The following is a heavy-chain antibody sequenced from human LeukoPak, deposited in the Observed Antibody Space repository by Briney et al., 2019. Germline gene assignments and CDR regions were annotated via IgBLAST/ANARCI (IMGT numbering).Heavy chain of an antibody. V-gene: IGHV3-74*01. CDR1: GFTFSTYW. J-gene: IGHJ4*02. Sequence: GGSLRLSCAASGFTFSTYWMHWVRQAPGKGLVWVSRINSDGSSTNYADSVKGRFTISRDNAKNTLYLQPNSLSAEDTAVYYCARDFTRPILYWGRGTLVTVSS. CDR2: INSDGSST. D-gene: IGHD2-2*02. CDR3: ARDFTRPILY.